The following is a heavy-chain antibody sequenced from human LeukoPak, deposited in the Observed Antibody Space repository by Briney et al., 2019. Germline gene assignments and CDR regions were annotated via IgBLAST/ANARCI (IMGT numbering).Heavy chain of an antibody. J-gene: IGHJ6*02. D-gene: IGHD6-6*01. CDR3: ARASHFAMDV. CDR1: GFTFSSYA. Sequence: GGSLRLSCAASGFTFSSYAMSWVRQAPGEGLEWVSAISGSGGTTYYADSVKGRFTISRDNSKNTLYLQMNSLRAEDTAVYYCARASHFAMDVWGQGTTVTVSS. CDR2: ISGSGGTT. V-gene: IGHV3-23*01.